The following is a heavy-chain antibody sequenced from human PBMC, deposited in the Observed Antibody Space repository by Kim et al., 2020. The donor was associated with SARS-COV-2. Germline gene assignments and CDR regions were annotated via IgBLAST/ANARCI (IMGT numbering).Heavy chain of an antibody. D-gene: IGHD2-2*01. J-gene: IGHJ4*02. Sequence: SETLSLTCTVSGGSISSSYYFWGWIRQPPGKGLEWIGSISYTGDTYYSPSLKSRVTISVDTSKTQFSLNLTSVTAADTAVFYCARISRGYCSDSNCWGIDYWGQGTLVTVSS. CDR2: ISYTGDT. V-gene: IGHV4-39*01. CDR3: ARISRGYCSDSNCWGIDY. CDR1: GGSISSSYYF.